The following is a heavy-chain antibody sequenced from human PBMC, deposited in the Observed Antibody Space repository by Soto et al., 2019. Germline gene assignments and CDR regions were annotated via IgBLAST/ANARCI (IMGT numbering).Heavy chain of an antibody. J-gene: IGHJ6*02. CDR1: GLSVSTNF. Sequence: QLVESGGGLIQPGESLKLSCAASGLSVSTNFMSWVRQAPGKGLEWLAGIYSGGKTFYADSVKGRFTISKDNSKNTLSLQMNSLRDEDTAVYYCTRDAPGERPYYFYYYGMDVWGQGTTVTVSS. CDR2: IYSGGKT. V-gene: IGHV3-53*01. CDR3: TRDAPGERPYYFYYYGMDV.